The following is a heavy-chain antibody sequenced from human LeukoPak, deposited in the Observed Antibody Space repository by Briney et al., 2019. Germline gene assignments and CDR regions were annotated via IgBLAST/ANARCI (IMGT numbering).Heavy chain of an antibody. V-gene: IGHV3-7*01. Sequence: GGSLRLSCAASGFTFSSYWMSWVRQAPGKGLEWVANIKQDGSEKYYEDSVKGRFTISRDNAENSLYLQMNSLRAEDTAVYYCATSLGINTAMVFDYWGQGTLVTVSS. CDR3: ATSLGINTAMVFDY. CDR1: GFTFSSYW. CDR2: IKQDGSEK. J-gene: IGHJ4*02. D-gene: IGHD5-18*01.